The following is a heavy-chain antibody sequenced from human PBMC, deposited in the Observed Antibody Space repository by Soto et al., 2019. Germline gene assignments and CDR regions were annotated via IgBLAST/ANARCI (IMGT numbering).Heavy chain of an antibody. V-gene: IGHV3-23*01. CDR1: GFTFSTYG. CDR2: ISGSGGST. CDR3: AKDPATIAVAGNFDY. Sequence: EVQLLESGGGLVQPGGSLRLSCAASGFTFSTYGMSWVRQAPGKGLEWVSIISGSGGSTYYADTVKGRFTISRDNSKNTLYLKMNSLRAEDTAGYYCAKDPATIAVAGNFDYWGQGTLVIVSS. D-gene: IGHD6-19*01. J-gene: IGHJ4*02.